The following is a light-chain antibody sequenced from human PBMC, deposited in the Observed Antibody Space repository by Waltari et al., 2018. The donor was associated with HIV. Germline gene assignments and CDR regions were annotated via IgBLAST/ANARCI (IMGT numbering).Light chain of an antibody. CDR3: SSYAGSNNRWV. Sequence: QSALTQPPSASGSPGQSVTISCTGTSSDVGGYNYVSWYQHHPGKAPKLMIYEVSKRPSGVADRFSGSKSGSTASLTVSGLQAEDEADYYCSSYAGSNNRWVFGGGTKLTAL. CDR1: SSDVGGYNY. V-gene: IGLV2-8*01. CDR2: EVS. J-gene: IGLJ3*02.